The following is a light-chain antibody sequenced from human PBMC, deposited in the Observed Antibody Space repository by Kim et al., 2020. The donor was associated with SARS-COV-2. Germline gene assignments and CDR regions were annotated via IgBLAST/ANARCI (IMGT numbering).Light chain of an antibody. V-gene: IGKV1-9*01. J-gene: IGKJ1*01. CDR3: QQLNTYPRT. CDR1: QDISTY. Sequence: SASVGDRVTITCRASQDISTYLASYQQNPGRAPRLLIYAASTLQSGVPSRFSGRGSGTDFTLTISSLQPEDFTTYSCQQLNTYPRTFGQGTKLEIK. CDR2: AAS.